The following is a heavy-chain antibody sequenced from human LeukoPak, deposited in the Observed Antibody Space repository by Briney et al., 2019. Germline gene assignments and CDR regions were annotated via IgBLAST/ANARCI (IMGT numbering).Heavy chain of an antibody. D-gene: IGHD3-10*01. CDR2: IYHSGGT. J-gene: IGHJ4*02. CDR3: TKGRGI. Sequence: PSETLSLTCTVSGDSISSGDYYWSWIRQPAGKGLEWIGYIYHSGGTNYNPSLKSRVTISVDTSKNQFSLKLTSVTAADTAVYYCTKGRGIWGQGTLVTVSS. V-gene: IGHV4-61*10. CDR1: GDSISSGDYY.